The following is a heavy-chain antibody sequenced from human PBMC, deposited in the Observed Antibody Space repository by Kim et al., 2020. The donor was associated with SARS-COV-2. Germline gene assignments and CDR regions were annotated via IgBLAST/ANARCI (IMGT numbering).Heavy chain of an antibody. CDR1: GFTFSNSA. D-gene: IGHD5-12*01. V-gene: IGHV3-23*01. Sequence: GGSLRLSCAASGFTFSNSAMTWVRQAPGKGLEWVSAISGSGGSVYYADSVKGRFTISRDNSNNTLYLQMNSLRVEDTAVYSCAKVEVTMATILGAFDMWGQGTMVTVSS. CDR2: ISGSGGSV. J-gene: IGHJ3*02. CDR3: AKVEVTMATILGAFDM.